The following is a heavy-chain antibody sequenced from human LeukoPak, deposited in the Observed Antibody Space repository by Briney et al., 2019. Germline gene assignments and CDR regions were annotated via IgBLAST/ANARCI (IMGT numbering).Heavy chain of an antibody. D-gene: IGHD2-15*01. J-gene: IGHJ6*03. CDR1: GRSINTGGYS. CDR3: ARLRLEETKYCSGGSCYYMDV. Sequence: PSQTLSLTCTVSGRSINTGGYSCTWIRQHPGKGLEWIACFCYSGSTDYTLSLRSRITISPDTSKNQFSLKLSSVTAADTAVYYCARLRLEETKYCSGGSCYYMDVWGKGTTVTVSS. CDR2: FCYSGST. V-gene: IGHV4-31*03.